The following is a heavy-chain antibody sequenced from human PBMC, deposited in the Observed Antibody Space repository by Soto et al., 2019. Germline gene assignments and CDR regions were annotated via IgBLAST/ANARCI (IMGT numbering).Heavy chain of an antibody. CDR1: GFTFNRHW. CDR3: VRTGCNPPDF. J-gene: IGHJ4*02. V-gene: IGHV3-7*01. CDR2: IKEDGSEK. D-gene: IGHD2-15*01. Sequence: EVQLVESGGGLVQPGGSLRLSCAVSGFTFNRHWMSWVRQTPGKGLEWVASIKEDGSEKTDVDSVKGGFTISRDNAKNSRCMQKNSLRVEDTGVYYFVRTGCNPPDFLGQGTLVTVSS.